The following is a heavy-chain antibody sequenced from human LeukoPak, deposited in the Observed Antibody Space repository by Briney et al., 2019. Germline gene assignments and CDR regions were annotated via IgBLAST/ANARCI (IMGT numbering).Heavy chain of an antibody. V-gene: IGHV4-59*01. CDR1: GGSISSYY. Sequence: SETLSLTCTVSGGSISSYYWSWIRQPPGKGLEWIGYIYYSGSTNYNPSLKSRVTISVDTSKNQFSLKLSSVTAADTAVYYCAREMEDKSLVWFGELKKYYYYYMDVWGKGTTVTVSS. J-gene: IGHJ6*03. CDR2: IYYSGST. CDR3: AREMEDKSLVWFGELKKYYYYYMDV. D-gene: IGHD3-10*01.